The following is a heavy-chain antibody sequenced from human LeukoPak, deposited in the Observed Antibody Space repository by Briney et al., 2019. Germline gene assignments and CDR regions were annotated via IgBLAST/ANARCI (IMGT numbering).Heavy chain of an antibody. V-gene: IGHV3-30*04. CDR3: ARGSGYSYNNYFDY. Sequence: GGSLRLSCAASGFTFRSYAVHWVCQAPGKGLEWVSIISYDGNNQYYADSVRGRFTISRDNSQNTVSLQMNSLRAEDTAVYYCARGSGYSYNNYFDYWGQGSLVTVSS. J-gene: IGHJ4*02. CDR1: GFTFRSYA. D-gene: IGHD5-24*01. CDR2: ISYDGNNQ.